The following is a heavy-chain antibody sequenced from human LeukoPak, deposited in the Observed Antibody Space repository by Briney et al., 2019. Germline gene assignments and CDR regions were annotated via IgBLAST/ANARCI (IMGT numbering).Heavy chain of an antibody. CDR1: GYTFTSYG. CDR2: ISGSGGST. D-gene: IGHD3-9*01. J-gene: IGHJ4*02. V-gene: IGHV3-23*01. CDR3: AKGSALGYPHSVITTLYFDY. Sequence: EASVKVSCKASGYTFTSYGMSWVRQAPGKGLEWVSAISGSGGSTYYADSVKGRFTISRDNSKNTLYLQMNSLRAEDTAVYYCAKGSALGYPHSVITTLYFDYWGQGTLVTVSS.